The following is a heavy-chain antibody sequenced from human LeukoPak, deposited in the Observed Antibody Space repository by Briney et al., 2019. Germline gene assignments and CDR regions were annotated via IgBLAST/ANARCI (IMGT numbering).Heavy chain of an antibody. V-gene: IGHV4-30-2*01. Sequence: PSETLSLTCAVSGGSISSGGYSWSWIRQPPGKGLEWIGYIYHSGSTYYNPSLESRVTISVDRSKNQFSLKLSSVTAADTAVYYCAREDSSGYEDYWGQGTLVTVSS. CDR1: GGSISSGGYS. CDR2: IYHSGST. CDR3: AREDSSGYEDY. D-gene: IGHD3-22*01. J-gene: IGHJ4*02.